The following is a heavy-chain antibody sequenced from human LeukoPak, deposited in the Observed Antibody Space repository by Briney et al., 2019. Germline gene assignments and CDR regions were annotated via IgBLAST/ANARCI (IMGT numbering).Heavy chain of an antibody. D-gene: IGHD1-14*01. V-gene: IGHV1-18*01. Sequence: ASVKVSCKASGYTFTSYGISWVRQAPGQGLEWMGWISGYNGNTHYAQRLQGRVTMTTDTSASTAYMELRSLRSDDTAVYYCARVTHRSDDAFDIWGQGTMVTVSS. CDR1: GYTFTSYG. J-gene: IGHJ3*02. CDR3: ARVTHRSDDAFDI. CDR2: ISGYNGNT.